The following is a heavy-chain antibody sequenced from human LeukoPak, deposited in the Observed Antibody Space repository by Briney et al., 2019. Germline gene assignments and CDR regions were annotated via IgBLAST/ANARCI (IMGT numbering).Heavy chain of an antibody. D-gene: IGHD2-2*01. V-gene: IGHV4-34*01. CDR2: INHSGST. CDR3: ARRARGGTSNWFDP. Sequence: SETLSLTCAVYGGSFSGYYWSWIRQPSGKGLEWIGEINHSGSTNYNPSLKSRVTISVDTSKNQFSLKLSSVTAADTAVYYCARRARGGTSNWFDPWGQGTLVTVSS. J-gene: IGHJ5*02. CDR1: GGSFSGYY.